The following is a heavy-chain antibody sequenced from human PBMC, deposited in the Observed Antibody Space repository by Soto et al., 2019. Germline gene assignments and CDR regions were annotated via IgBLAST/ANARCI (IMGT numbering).Heavy chain of an antibody. D-gene: IGHD6-19*01. Sequence: EVQLLESGGGLVQPGGSLRLSCAASGFTFSSYAMSWVRQAPGKGLEWVSAISGSGGSTYYAASVKGRFTISRDHSKNTRYLQMNSLRAEDTAVYYCAKDLLARRRAHYFDYWGQGTLVTVSS. CDR2: ISGSGGST. V-gene: IGHV3-23*01. CDR3: AKDLLARRRAHYFDY. CDR1: GFTFSSYA. J-gene: IGHJ4*02.